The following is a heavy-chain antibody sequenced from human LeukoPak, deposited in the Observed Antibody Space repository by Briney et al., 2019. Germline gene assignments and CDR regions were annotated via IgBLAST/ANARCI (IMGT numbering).Heavy chain of an antibody. CDR3: ARGVRVVQFDY. CDR1: GGSISSYY. V-gene: IGHV4-59*01. CDR2: NYYSGST. Sequence: SETLSLTCTVSGGSISSYYWSWIRQPPGKGLEWIGYNYYSGSTNYNPSLKSRVTISVDTSKNQFSLKLSSVTAADTAVYYCARGVRVVQFDYWGQGTLVTVSS. J-gene: IGHJ4*02. D-gene: IGHD2-15*01.